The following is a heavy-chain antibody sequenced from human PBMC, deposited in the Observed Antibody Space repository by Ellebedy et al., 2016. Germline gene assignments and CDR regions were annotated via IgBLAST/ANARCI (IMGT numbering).Heavy chain of an antibody. CDR3: ARAPDLSSKVDY. CDR1: GFTFSSYS. V-gene: IGHV3-48*04. J-gene: IGHJ4*02. CDR2: ISDSGSPL. D-gene: IGHD2/OR15-2a*01. Sequence: GESLKISXAASGFTFSSYSMNWVRQAPGKGLEWVAYISDSGSPLYYADSVRGRFTISRNNAKNSLYLQMNSLTAEDTAVYYCARAPDLSSKVDYWGQGTLVTVSS.